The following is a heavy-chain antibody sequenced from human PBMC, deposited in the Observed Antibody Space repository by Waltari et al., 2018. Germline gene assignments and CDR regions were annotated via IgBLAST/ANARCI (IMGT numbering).Heavy chain of an antibody. V-gene: IGHV1-69*05. CDR2: IIPIFGTA. CDR3: ARGYSSSWYYFDY. D-gene: IGHD6-13*01. Sequence: QVQLVQSRAEVKKPGSSVKVSCKASGGTFSSYAISWVRQAPGQGLEWMGGIIPIFGTANYAQKLQGRVTMTTDESTSIAYMELSSLRSDDTAVYYCARGYSSSWYYFDYWGQGTLVTVSS. J-gene: IGHJ4*02. CDR1: GGTFSSYA.